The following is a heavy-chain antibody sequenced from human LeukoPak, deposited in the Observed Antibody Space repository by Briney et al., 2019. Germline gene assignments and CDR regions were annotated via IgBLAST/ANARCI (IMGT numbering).Heavy chain of an antibody. CDR1: GFTFNNFG. V-gene: IGHV3-23*01. CDR2: ISSAGVST. D-gene: IGHD3-10*01. J-gene: IGHJ3*02. CDR3: AKGGAVYGSARSRGAFDI. Sequence: GGSLRLSCAASGFTFNNFGMSWVRQAPGKGLEWVSAISSAGVSTYYADSVKGRFTISRDNSKNTLYLQMNSLRAEDTAVYYCAKGGAVYGSARSRGAFDIWGQGTMVTVSS.